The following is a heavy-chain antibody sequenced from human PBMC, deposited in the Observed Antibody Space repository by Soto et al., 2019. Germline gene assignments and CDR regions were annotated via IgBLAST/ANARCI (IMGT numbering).Heavy chain of an antibody. CDR2: ISYDGSNK. CDR3: ARGGLRFLECLAYGMAV. D-gene: IGHD3-3*01. CDR1: GFTFSSYA. Sequence: QVQLVESGGGVVQPGRSLRLSCAASGFTFSSYAMHWVRQAPGKGLEWVAIISYDGSNKYYADSVKGRFTISRDNSKNTLYLQMNSLRAEDTAVYYCARGGLRFLECLAYGMAVWGQGTTVTVSS. J-gene: IGHJ6*02. V-gene: IGHV3-30-3*01.